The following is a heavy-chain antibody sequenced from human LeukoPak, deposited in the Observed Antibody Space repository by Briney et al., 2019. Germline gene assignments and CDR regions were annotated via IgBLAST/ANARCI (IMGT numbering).Heavy chain of an antibody. Sequence: SQTLSLTCTVSGGSISSGSYYWSWIRQPAGKGLEWIGRIYTSGSTNYNPSLKSRVTISVGTSKNQFSLKLSSVTAADTAVYYCASLDYSDYSRDYWGQGTLVTVSS. J-gene: IGHJ4*02. CDR3: ASLDYSDYSRDY. CDR2: IYTSGST. CDR1: GGSISSGSYY. V-gene: IGHV4-61*02. D-gene: IGHD4-11*01.